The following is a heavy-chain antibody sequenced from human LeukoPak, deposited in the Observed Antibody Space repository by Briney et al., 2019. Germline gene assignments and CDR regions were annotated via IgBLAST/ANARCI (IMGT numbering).Heavy chain of an antibody. CDR2: ISGSGGSR. Sequence: GGSLRLSCAASGFTFSSYAMSWVRQAPGKGLELVSAISGSGGSRYYADSVKGRCTISRDNSKNTLYLQMNSLRAAATAVYYCAKDYLASGSEGTSDAFDIWGQGTMVTVSS. CDR1: GFTFSSYA. V-gene: IGHV3-23*01. J-gene: IGHJ3*02. CDR3: AKDYLASGSEGTSDAFDI. D-gene: IGHD5-12*01.